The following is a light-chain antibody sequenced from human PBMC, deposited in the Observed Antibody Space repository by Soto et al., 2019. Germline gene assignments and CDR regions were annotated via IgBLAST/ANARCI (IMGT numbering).Light chain of an antibody. V-gene: IGKV3-15*01. CDR1: ESLFGF. J-gene: IGKJ2*01. CDR3: QSYNDWPFA. CDR2: GVS. Sequence: DIVLTQSPAPLSVSPGDRVTLSCRASESLFGFLDWYQQKPGQAPRLLVYGVSTRATGSPARFSGGGSATDFPLTISSLQAEESAFYFCQSYNDWPFASGLGTRLEI.